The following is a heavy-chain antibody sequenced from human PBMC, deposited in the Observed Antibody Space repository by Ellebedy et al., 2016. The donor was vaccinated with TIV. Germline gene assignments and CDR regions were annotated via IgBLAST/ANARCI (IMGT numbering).Heavy chain of an antibody. Sequence: PSETLSLTCAAAGFSISDHYMDWVRQAPGTGLEWVGRTRDKASAYPTEYAASVKGRFTISREDSKNSLYLQMNSLKTEDTAVYYCARAEKLAPATNVYYYFGMDVWGQGTTVTVSS. CDR2: TRDKASAYPT. V-gene: IGHV3-72*01. CDR3: ARAEKLAPATNVYYYFGMDV. D-gene: IGHD2-8*01. CDR1: GFSISDHY. J-gene: IGHJ6*02.